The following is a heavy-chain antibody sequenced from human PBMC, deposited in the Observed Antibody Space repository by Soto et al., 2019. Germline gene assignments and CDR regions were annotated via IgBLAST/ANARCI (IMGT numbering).Heavy chain of an antibody. J-gene: IGHJ4*02. D-gene: IGHD1-26*01. V-gene: IGHV1-18*01. CDR1: GYTPTNYD. CDR3: ARGLYRRGTYYAFDD. CDR2: ISAYNGNT. Sequence: QVPLVQSGPEVKKPGASVKVSCKTSGYTPTNYDIGWVRQAPGQGLEYMGWISAYNGNTNYARKLQERVTLTTATSTRTAYMELRSLQSDDTAIYYCARGLYRRGTYYAFDDWGQGTLVTVSS.